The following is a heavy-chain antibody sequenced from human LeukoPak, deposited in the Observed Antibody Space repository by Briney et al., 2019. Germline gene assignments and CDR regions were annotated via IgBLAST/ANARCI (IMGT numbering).Heavy chain of an antibody. CDR2: MCVSGGRI. CDR3: AKEEGSYDVSTGYYSYYYMVV. D-gene: IGHD3-9*01. J-gene: IGHJ6*03. V-gene: IGHV3-23*01. Sequence: GGSLRLLGGFSVFLFRCYGMSWVRKALGKALVWISSMCVSGGRIDFTDSVKRRFAISRDYSNPLYLQMSNLRAEDTAVYYCAKEEGSYDVSTGYYSYYYMVVWGKGTTVTVSS. CDR1: VFLFRCYG.